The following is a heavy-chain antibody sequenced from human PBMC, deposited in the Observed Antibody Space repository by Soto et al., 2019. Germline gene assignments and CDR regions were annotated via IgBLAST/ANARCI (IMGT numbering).Heavy chain of an antibody. CDR3: ARPLRLFLEWPSYGMDV. D-gene: IGHD3-3*01. CDR1: GGTFSSYA. CDR2: IIPIFGTA. J-gene: IGHJ6*02. Sequence: QVQLVQSGAEVKKPGSSVNVSCKASGGTFSSYAISWVRQAPGHGLEWMGGIIPIFGTANYAQKFQGRVTLTADEYTSTAYMELSSLRSEDTAVYYSARPLRLFLEWPSYGMDVWGQGTTVTVSS. V-gene: IGHV1-69*01.